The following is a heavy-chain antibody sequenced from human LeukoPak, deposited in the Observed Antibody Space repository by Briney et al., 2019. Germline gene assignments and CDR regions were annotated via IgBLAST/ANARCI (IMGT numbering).Heavy chain of an antibody. CDR1: GYTFTSYS. D-gene: IGHD3-9*01. CDR3: AREVPTRYFDGLSKPGLDY. CDR2: INPSGGST. Sequence: ASVKVSCKASGYTFTSYSMHWVRQAPGQGLEWMGIINPSGGSTSYAQKFQGRVTMTRDTSTSTVYMELSSLRSEDTAVYYCAREVPTRYFDGLSKPGLDYWGQGTLVTVSS. J-gene: IGHJ4*02. V-gene: IGHV1-46*01.